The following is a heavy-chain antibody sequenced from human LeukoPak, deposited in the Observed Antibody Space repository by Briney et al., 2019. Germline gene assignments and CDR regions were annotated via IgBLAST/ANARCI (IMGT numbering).Heavy chain of an antibody. D-gene: IGHD2-2*01. J-gene: IGHJ4*02. CDR2: IYPGDSDT. CDR3: ARRASGYCSSNACRPLDY. V-gene: IGHV5-51*01. Sequence: GESLKISCKASGYSFTSYWIGWVRQMPGKGLEWMGIIYPGDSDTRYSPSFQGQVTISADKSISTAYLQWSSLKASDSAMYYCARRASGYCSSNACRPLDYWGQGTLVTVSS. CDR1: GYSFTSYW.